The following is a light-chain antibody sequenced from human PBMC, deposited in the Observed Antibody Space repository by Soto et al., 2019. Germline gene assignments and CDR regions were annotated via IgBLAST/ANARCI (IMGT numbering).Light chain of an antibody. V-gene: IGLV1-44*01. CDR1: SSNIGSNT. CDR2: SNN. Sequence: QSVLTQPPSASGTPRQRVTISCSGSSSNIGSNTVNWYQQLPGTAPKLLIYSNNQRPSGVPDRFSGSKSGTSASLAISGLQSEDEADYYCAAWDDSLNVPVFGGGTKLTVL. J-gene: IGLJ2*01. CDR3: AAWDDSLNVPV.